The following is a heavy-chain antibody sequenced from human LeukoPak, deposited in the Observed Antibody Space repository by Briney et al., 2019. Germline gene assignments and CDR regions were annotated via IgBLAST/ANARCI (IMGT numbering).Heavy chain of an antibody. CDR3: TRYIADSSGSPSPSAFNI. Sequence: RSLRLSCAASGFTFSSYGMHWVCQAPGKGLQWVAVVWNDGSNKYYVDSVKGRFTISRDNAKNSLYLQMNSLRVEDTAVYYCTRYIADSSGSPSPSAFNIWGQGTTVTVSS. J-gene: IGHJ3*02. V-gene: IGHV3-33*03. CDR1: GFTFSSYG. CDR2: VWNDGSNK. D-gene: IGHD3-22*01.